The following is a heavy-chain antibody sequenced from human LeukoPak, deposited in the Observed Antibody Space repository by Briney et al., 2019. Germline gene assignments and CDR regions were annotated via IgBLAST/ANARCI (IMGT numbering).Heavy chain of an antibody. Sequence: GGSLRLSCAASRFTFSDPYMDRVCQAPGKGLEWGGRTRNKANIYNTEYAASVKGRFTISRDNSKNTLYLQMNSLRAKDTAVYYCASAITIVRGVISEWGQGTLVTVSS. CDR3: ASAITIVRGVISE. CDR2: TRNKANIYNT. V-gene: IGHV3-72*01. J-gene: IGHJ1*01. CDR1: RFTFSDPY. D-gene: IGHD3-10*01.